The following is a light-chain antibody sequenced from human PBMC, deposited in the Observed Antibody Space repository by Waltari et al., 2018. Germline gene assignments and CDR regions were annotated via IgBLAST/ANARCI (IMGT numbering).Light chain of an antibody. Sequence: QSALSQPPSASGSPGQSVTISCTGISSDVGSYNHVPWYQQHPGTAPKVMIYEVSKRPSGVPDRFSGSKSANTASLTVSGLQAEDEADYYCSSYAGSDIYVFGTGTKVTVL. CDR2: EVS. V-gene: IGLV2-8*01. CDR3: SSYAGSDIYV. CDR1: SSDVGSYNH. J-gene: IGLJ1*01.